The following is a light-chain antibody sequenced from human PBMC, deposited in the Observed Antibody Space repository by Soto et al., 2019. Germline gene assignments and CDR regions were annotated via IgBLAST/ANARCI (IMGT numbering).Light chain of an antibody. CDR2: AAS. CDR3: QQSYRAPHT. V-gene: IGKV1-39*01. J-gene: IGKJ3*01. CDR1: QTISTY. Sequence: DIQMTQSPSSLSASVGDRVTITCRASQTISTYLNWYQQKPGKAPKLLIHAASSVQSGVPSRFSGSGSGTDFTLTISSLQPEDFATYYCQQSYRAPHTFGPGTKVDIK.